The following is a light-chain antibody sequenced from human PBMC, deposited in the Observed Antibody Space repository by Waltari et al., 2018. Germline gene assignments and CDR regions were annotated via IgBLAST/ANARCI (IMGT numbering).Light chain of an antibody. Sequence: AIRMTQSPSSLAASTGDRVNITCRASQGISSYLAWYQQKPGKAPKLLMYATSTMQSGVPSRFSGSGSGTDFTLTISCLQSEDFATYYCQQYYTYPRTFGQGTKVETK. J-gene: IGKJ1*01. V-gene: IGKV1-8*01. CDR1: QGISSY. CDR3: QQYYTYPRT. CDR2: ATS.